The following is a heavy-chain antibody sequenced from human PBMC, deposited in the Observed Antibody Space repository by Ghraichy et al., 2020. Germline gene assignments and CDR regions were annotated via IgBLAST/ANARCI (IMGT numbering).Heavy chain of an antibody. V-gene: IGHV3-7*03. Sequence: GGSLRLSCAASGFTFSTYWMSWVRQAPGKGLEWVSNIKQDGSEKYYVDSVKGRFTISRDNAKNSLYLQMNSLRTEDTAIYYCARGPPLAYCGGDCYYYWCQGTLVTVFS. D-gene: IGHD2-21*02. CDR3: ARGPPLAYCGGDCYYY. J-gene: IGHJ4*02. CDR2: IKQDGSEK. CDR1: GFTFSTYW.